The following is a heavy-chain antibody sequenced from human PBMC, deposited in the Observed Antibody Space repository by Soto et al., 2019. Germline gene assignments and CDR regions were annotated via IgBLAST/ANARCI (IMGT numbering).Heavy chain of an antibody. CDR2: IYYSGST. CDR3: ARDQTYYYGSGSYRSRWFDP. CDR1: GGSISSYY. Sequence: PSETLSLTCTVSGGSISSYYWSWIRQPPGKGLEWIGYIYYSGSTNYNPSLKSRVTISVDTSKNQFSLKLSSVTAADTAVYYCARDQTYYYGSGSYRSRWFDPWGQGTLVTVSA. V-gene: IGHV4-59*01. J-gene: IGHJ5*02. D-gene: IGHD3-10*01.